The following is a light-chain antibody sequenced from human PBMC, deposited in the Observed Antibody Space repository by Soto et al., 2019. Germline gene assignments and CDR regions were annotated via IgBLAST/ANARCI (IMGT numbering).Light chain of an antibody. CDR2: GAS. V-gene: IGKV3-20*01. Sequence: EIVLTQSPGTLSLSPGERATLSCRASQSVTSRYLAWYQQKPGQAPRLLIYGASSWATSIPDRFSGSGSGADFTLTISRLEPEDFAVYCCQQYAISPPYTFGQGTKLVIK. J-gene: IGKJ2*01. CDR3: QQYAISPPYT. CDR1: QSVTSRY.